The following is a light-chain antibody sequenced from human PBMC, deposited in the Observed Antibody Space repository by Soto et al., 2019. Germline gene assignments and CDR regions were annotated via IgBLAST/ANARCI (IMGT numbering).Light chain of an antibody. CDR2: DAS. V-gene: IGKV3-20*01. J-gene: IGKJ5*01. Sequence: VVLTQSPATLSLSPGERATLSCRTSLSVSVYLDWYQQKPGQAPWLLISDASNRATGIPARFSGSGSGTDFTLTISRLEPEDFAVYYCQQYGSSLSITFGQGTRLEIK. CDR3: QQYGSSLSIT. CDR1: LSVSVY.